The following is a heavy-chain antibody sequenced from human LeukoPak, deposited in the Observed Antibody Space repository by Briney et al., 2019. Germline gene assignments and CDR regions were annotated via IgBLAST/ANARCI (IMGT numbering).Heavy chain of an antibody. J-gene: IGHJ4*02. CDR3: ARGGAATTMPDDY. CDR1: GFTFTSYA. CDR2: ISYDGSSK. Sequence: GGSLRLSCAASGFTFTSYAMHWVRQAPGRGLEWVAVISYDGSSKYYTDSVKGRFTISRDNSKNTLYLQMNSLRADDTAVYYCARGGAATTMPDDYWGQGTLVTVSS. D-gene: IGHD1-26*01. V-gene: IGHV3-30-3*01.